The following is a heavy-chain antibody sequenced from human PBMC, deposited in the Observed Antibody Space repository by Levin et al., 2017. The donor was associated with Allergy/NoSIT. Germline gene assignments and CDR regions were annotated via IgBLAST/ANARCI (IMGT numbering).Heavy chain of an antibody. CDR2: IKQDGSEK. V-gene: IGHV3-7*01. CDR3: ARASDYYGSGSYYRRAYYYYYMDV. Sequence: GESLKISCAASGFTFSSYWMSWVRQAPGKGLEWVANIKQDGSEKYYVDSVKGRFTISRDNAKNSLYLQMNSLRAEDTAVYYCARASDYYGSGSYYRRAYYYYYMDVWGKGTTVTVSS. J-gene: IGHJ6*03. D-gene: IGHD3-10*01. CDR1: GFTFSSYW.